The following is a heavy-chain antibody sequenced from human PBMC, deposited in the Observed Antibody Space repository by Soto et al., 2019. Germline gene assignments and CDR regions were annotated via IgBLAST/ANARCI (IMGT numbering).Heavy chain of an antibody. J-gene: IGHJ6*03. CDR3: ARGTSTSEPPYYYYYYYMDV. V-gene: IGHV4-59*01. D-gene: IGHD2-2*01. CDR2: IYYSGST. Sequence: SETLSLTCTVSGGSISSYYWSWIRQPPGKGLEWIGYIYYSGSTNYNPSLKSRVTISVDTSKNQFSLKLSSVTAADTAVYYCARGTSTSEPPYYYYYYYMDVWGKGTTVTVSS. CDR1: GGSISSYY.